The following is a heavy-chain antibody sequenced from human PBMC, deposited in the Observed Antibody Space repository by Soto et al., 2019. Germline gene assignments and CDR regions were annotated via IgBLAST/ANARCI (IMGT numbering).Heavy chain of an antibody. CDR1: GGSISSSSYY. CDR3: ARQDGDYGFYKHLYFDL. J-gene: IGHJ2*01. CDR2: IYYSGSN. D-gene: IGHD4-17*01. V-gene: IGHV4-39*01. Sequence: QLQLQESGPGLVKPSETLSLTCTVSGGSISSSSYYWGWIRQPPGKGLEWIGSIYYSGSNYYNPSLSIRVTIAVHTSKYQFALKERSVTAAHTAVYYCARQDGDYGFYKHLYFDLCGRGTLVTLTT.